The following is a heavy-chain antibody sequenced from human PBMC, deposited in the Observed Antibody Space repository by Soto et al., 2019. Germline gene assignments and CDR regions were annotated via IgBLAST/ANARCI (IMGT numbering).Heavy chain of an antibody. J-gene: IGHJ4*02. Sequence: GGSLRLSCAASGFTFSSYSMNWVRQAPGKGLEWVSYISSSSSTIYYADSVKGRFTISRDNVKNSLYLQMNSLRAEDTAVYYCARVPDRRVRGAIFDYWGQGTLVTVSS. V-gene: IGHV3-48*01. CDR2: ISSSSSTI. D-gene: IGHD3-10*01. CDR1: GFTFSSYS. CDR3: ARVPDRRVRGAIFDY.